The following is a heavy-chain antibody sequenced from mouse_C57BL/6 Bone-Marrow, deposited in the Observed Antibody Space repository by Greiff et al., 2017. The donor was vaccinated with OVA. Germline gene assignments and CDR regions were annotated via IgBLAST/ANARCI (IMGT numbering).Heavy chain of an antibody. CDR3: ARDKVPYWYFDV. CDR2: ISYDGSN. Sequence: DVQLQESGPGLVKPSQSLSLTCSVTGYSITSGYYWNWIRQFPGNKLEWMGYISYDGSNNYNPSLKNRISITRDTSKNQFFLKLNSVTTEDTATYYCARDKVPYWYFDVWGTGTTVTVSS. CDR1: GYSITSGYY. D-gene: IGHD2-14*01. J-gene: IGHJ1*03. V-gene: IGHV3-6*01.